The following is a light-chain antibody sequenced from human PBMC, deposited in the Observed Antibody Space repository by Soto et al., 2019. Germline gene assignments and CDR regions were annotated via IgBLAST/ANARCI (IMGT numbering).Light chain of an antibody. CDR2: GAS. Sequence: EIVLTQSPGTLSLSPGERATLSCRASQSVGRNYLAWYQQKLGQAPRLLIHGASSRATGIPDRFSGSGSGPDFILTISRVEPEDFAVYYCQQYASSPLTFGGGTKVEIK. J-gene: IGKJ4*01. CDR1: QSVGRNY. CDR3: QQYASSPLT. V-gene: IGKV3-20*01.